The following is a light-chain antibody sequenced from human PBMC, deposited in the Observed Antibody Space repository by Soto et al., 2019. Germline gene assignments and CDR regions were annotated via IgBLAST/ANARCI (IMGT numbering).Light chain of an antibody. J-gene: IGKJ5*01. V-gene: IGKV3-20*01. CDR1: QSVSSSY. CDR2: GAS. CDR3: QLYGISPH. Sequence: DIVLTQSPGTLSLSPGGRATLSCRASQSVSSSYLAWYQQKPGQAPRLLIYGASSRATGIPDRFSGSASGTDFTLTINRLEPEDFAVYYCQLYGISPHFGQGTRLENK.